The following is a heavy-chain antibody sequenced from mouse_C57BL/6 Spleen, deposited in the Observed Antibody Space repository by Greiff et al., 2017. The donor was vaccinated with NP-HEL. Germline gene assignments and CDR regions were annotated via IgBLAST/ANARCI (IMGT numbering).Heavy chain of an antibody. Sequence: QVQLQQPGAELVRPGTSVKLSCKASGYTFTSYWMHWVKQRPGQGLEWIGVIDPSDSYTNYNQKFKGKATLTVDTSSSTAYMQLSSLTSEDSAVYYCARWPITTVVATGDYWGQGTTLTVSS. J-gene: IGHJ2*01. CDR1: GYTFTSYW. CDR2: IDPSDSYT. D-gene: IGHD1-1*01. V-gene: IGHV1-59*01. CDR3: ARWPITTVVATGDY.